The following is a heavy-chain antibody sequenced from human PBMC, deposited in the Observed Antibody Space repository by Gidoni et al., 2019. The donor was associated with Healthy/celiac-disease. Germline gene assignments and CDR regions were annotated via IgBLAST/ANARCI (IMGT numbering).Heavy chain of an antibody. CDR2: IYYGGST. J-gene: IGHJ4*02. V-gene: IGHV4-39*01. D-gene: IGHD5-18*01. CDR1: GGSIRSSSYY. CDR3: ARHRYSYGSGVFDY. Sequence: RELQEWGSGLVKPPETLSLTCTVAGGSIRSSSYYWGWIRQPPGTGLEWIGSIYYGGSTYYNPSLKSRVTISVDTSKNLFSLKLSSVTAADAAVYYCARHRYSYGSGVFDYWGQGTLVTVSS.